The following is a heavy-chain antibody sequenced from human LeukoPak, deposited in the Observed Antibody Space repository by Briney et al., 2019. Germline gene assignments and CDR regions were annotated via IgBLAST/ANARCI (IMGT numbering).Heavy chain of an antibody. Sequence: SETLSLTCTVSGASISSNSYYWGWIRQPPGKGLEWIGIIYYTGTTYYNPSLKSRVTMSVDTSKNQFSLKLSSVTAADTAVYYCARDVYYYDSTSYYYFDYWGQGTLVTVSS. J-gene: IGHJ4*02. CDR1: GASISSNSYY. CDR2: IYYTGTT. V-gene: IGHV4-39*07. D-gene: IGHD3-22*01. CDR3: ARDVYYYDSTSYYYFDY.